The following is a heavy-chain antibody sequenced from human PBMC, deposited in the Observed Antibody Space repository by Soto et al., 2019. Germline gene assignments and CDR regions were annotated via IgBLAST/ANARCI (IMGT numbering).Heavy chain of an antibody. D-gene: IGHD3-3*01. Sequence: SETLSLTCTVSGGSISSSSYYWGWIRQPPGKGLEWIGSIYYSGSTYYNPSLKSRVTISVDTSKNQFSLKLSSVTAADTAVYYCARITIFGVVIIPHWYFDLWGRGTLVTVSS. CDR1: GGSISSSSYY. CDR3: ARITIFGVVIIPHWYFDL. J-gene: IGHJ2*01. V-gene: IGHV4-39*01. CDR2: IYYSGST.